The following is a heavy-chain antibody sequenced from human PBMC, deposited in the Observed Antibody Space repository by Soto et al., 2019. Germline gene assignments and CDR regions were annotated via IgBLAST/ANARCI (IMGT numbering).Heavy chain of an antibody. CDR2: LSAYNGDT. CDR3: ARDQEYSTSGLYWFDL. V-gene: IGHV1-18*04. J-gene: IGHJ5*02. CDR1: GYTFTSFG. D-gene: IGHD6-6*01. Sequence: VQLVQSGPEVKKPGASVKVSCKASGYTFTSFGITWVRQAPGQDLEWMGWLSAYNGDTTDSPRLQGRVTMTTDTSTSTVYMELKSLKSDDTAVYYCARDQEYSTSGLYWFDLWGQGTLVTVSS.